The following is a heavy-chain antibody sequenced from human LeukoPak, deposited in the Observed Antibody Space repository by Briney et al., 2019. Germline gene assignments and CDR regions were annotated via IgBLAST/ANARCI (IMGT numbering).Heavy chain of an antibody. J-gene: IGHJ4*02. V-gene: IGHV3-74*01. Sequence: PGGSLRLSCAASGLTISNYGMHWVRQVPGKGLVWVLRINSEGSSISYADSVKGRFTISRDNAKNTLNLQMNSLRAEDTAVYYCARGRGVSLDYWGQGALVTVSS. D-gene: IGHD3-10*01. CDR3: ARGRGVSLDY. CDR1: GLTISNYG. CDR2: INSEGSSI.